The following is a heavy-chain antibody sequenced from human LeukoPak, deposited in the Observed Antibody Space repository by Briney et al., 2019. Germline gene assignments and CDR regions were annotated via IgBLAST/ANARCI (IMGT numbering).Heavy chain of an antibody. D-gene: IGHD3-10*01. CDR2: ISAYNGNT. V-gene: IGHV1-18*01. J-gene: IGHJ4*02. CDR1: GYTFTSYG. Sequence: ASVKVSCKASGYTFTSYGISWVRQAPGQGLEWMGWISAYNGNTNYAQKFQGRVTMTRNTSISTAYMELSSLRSEDTAVYYCARSRSYRITMVRGATAIDYWGQGTLVTVSS. CDR3: ARSRSYRITMVRGATAIDY.